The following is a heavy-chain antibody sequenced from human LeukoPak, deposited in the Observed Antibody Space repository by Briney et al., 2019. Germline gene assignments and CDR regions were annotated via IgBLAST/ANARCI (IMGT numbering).Heavy chain of an antibody. D-gene: IGHD3-22*01. Sequence: ASVKVSCKASGYTFTSYGINWLRQAPGQGLEWMGIINPSGGSTSYAQKFQGRVTMTRDTSTSTVYMELSSLRSEDTAVYYCARTARLRYYDSSGYFPYYFDYWGQGTLVTVSS. CDR3: ARTARLRYYDSSGYFPYYFDY. CDR1: GYTFTSYG. J-gene: IGHJ4*02. V-gene: IGHV1-46*01. CDR2: INPSGGST.